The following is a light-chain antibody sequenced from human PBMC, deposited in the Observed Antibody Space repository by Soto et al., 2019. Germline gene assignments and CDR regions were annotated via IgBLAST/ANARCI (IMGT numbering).Light chain of an antibody. V-gene: IGKV2-28*01. CDR2: LAY. Sequence: DIVMTQSPLSLPVTPGEPASISCRSSQSLLHSNGYNYLDWYLQKPGQSPQLLIYLAYNRASGVPDRCSGRGSGTDFTLKISRVEAEDVGVDYCMQSLQTPRTFGQGTKVEIK. CDR3: MQSLQTPRT. J-gene: IGKJ1*01. CDR1: QSLLHSNGYNY.